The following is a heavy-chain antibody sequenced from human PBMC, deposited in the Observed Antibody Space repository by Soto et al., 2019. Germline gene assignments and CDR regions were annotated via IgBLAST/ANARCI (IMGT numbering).Heavy chain of an antibody. J-gene: IGHJ5*02. Sequence: QVQLQESGPGLVKPSQTLSLTCTVSGGSISSGGYYWSWIRQHPGKGLEWIGYIYYSGSTYYNPXHKSRVTISVXXSXNXXSLKLSSVTAADTAVYYCARVRYCSGGSRYPRFDPWGQGTLVTLSS. CDR2: IYYSGST. CDR3: ARVRYCSGGSRYPRFDP. D-gene: IGHD2-15*01. CDR1: GGSISSGGYY. V-gene: IGHV4-31*03.